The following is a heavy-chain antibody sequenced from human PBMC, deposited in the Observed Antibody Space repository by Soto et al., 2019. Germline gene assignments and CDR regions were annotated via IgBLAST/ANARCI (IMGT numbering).Heavy chain of an antibody. CDR3: ARVGATVTSQALGFDH. V-gene: IGHV4-59*11. CDR2: LYYTGST. J-gene: IGHJ4*02. Sequence: SETLSLTCTVSGGSISSHYWSWVRQPPGKGLEWIGYLYYTGSTNYNASLKSQVTMSLDTSKNQFSLMLTSVTAADTAVYYCARVGATVTSQALGFDHRGQGILGTVSS. CDR1: GGSISSHY. D-gene: IGHD4-17*01.